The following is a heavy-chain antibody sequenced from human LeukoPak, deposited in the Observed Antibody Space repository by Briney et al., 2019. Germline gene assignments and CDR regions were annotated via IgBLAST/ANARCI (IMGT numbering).Heavy chain of an antibody. J-gene: IGHJ4*02. CDR2: INPSGGST. Sequence: ASVTVSCKASGYTFTSYYMHWVRQAPGQGLEWMGIINPSGGSTSYAQKFQGRVTMTRDTSTSTVYMELSSLRSEDTAVYYCARDICGGDCYSGYYFDYWGQGTLVTVSS. D-gene: IGHD2-21*02. CDR1: GYTFTSYY. V-gene: IGHV1-46*01. CDR3: ARDICGGDCYSGYYFDY.